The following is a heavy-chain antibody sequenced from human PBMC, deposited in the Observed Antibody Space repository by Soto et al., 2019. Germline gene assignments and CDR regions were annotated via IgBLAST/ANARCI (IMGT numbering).Heavy chain of an antibody. J-gene: IGHJ5*02. CDR3: AKDRRDYGDSLVNNYFDP. D-gene: IGHD4-17*01. CDR2: TSHDGSNK. V-gene: IGHV3-30*18. Sequence: QEQLVESGGGVVQPGTSLRLSCAASGFTFSSYGMHWVRQAPGKGLECVAVTSHDGSNKFYADSVKGRFSISRDDSKNTLFLQMNSLRTEDTAVYYCAKDRRDYGDSLVNNYFDPWGQGTLVTVSS. CDR1: GFTFSSYG.